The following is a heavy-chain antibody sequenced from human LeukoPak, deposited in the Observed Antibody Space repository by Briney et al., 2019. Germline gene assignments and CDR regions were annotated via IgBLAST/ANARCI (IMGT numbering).Heavy chain of an antibody. J-gene: IGHJ4*02. CDR1: GYTFTGYY. CDR2: INPNSGGT. D-gene: IGHD3-3*01. CDR3: ARDGGWVWSDHMVIDY. V-gene: IGHV1-2*06. Sequence: ASVKVSCKASGYTFTGYYMYWVRQAPGQGLEWMGRINPNSGGTNYAQKLQGRVTMTTDTSISTAYMELSRLSSDDTAVYYCARDGGWVWSDHMVIDYWGQGTLVTVSS.